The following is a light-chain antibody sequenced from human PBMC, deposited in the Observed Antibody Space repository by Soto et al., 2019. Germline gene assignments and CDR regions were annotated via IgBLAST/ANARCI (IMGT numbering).Light chain of an antibody. CDR1: QSISNW. J-gene: IGKJ1*01. V-gene: IGKV1-5*03. Sequence: DIHMTQSASTLPASVGHRVTLACRASQSISNWLAWYQQKPGTAPKLLIYQTSTLQGGVPSRFSGSGSGTEFTLTISSLQPDDSATYYCQQYSRYRSFGQGTKVDIK. CDR2: QTS. CDR3: QQYSRYRS.